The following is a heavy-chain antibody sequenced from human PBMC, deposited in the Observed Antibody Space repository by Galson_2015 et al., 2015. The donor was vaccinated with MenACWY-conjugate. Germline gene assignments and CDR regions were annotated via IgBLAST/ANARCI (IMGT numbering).Heavy chain of an antibody. J-gene: IGHJ6*03. CDR3: AKEPAYYYYYYMDV. CDR2: ISGSGGST. Sequence: SLRLSCAASGSTFSSYAMSWVRQAPGKGLEWVSAISGSGGSTYYADSVKGRFTISRDNSKNTLYLQMNSLRAEDTAVYYCAKEPAYYYYYYMDVWGKGTTVTVSS. D-gene: IGHD2-2*01. V-gene: IGHV3-23*01. CDR1: GSTFSSYA.